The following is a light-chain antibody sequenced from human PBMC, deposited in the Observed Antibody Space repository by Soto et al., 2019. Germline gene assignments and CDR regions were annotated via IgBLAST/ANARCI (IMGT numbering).Light chain of an antibody. CDR3: SSYSSSSTLRV. CDR2: DVS. V-gene: IGLV2-14*03. CDR1: SSDVGGYNY. Sequence: QSVLTQPASVSGSPGQSITISCTGTSSDVGGYNYVSWYQQYPGKAPRLIIYDVSNRPSGVSNRFSGSKSGNRASLTISGLQAEDEADYYCSSYSSSSTLRVFGTGTKVTV. J-gene: IGLJ1*01.